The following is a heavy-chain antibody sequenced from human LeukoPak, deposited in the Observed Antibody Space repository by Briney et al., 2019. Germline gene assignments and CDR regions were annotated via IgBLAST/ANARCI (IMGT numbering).Heavy chain of an antibody. CDR2: VGTVGDT. D-gene: IGHD2-2*02. V-gene: IGHV3-13*01. J-gene: IGHJ3*02. CDR1: GFTFSNND. Sequence: GGSLRLSCAASGFTFSNNDMHWVRQATGKGLEWVSAVGTVGDTYYPGSVKGRFIISREDAKNSLYLQMNSLRAGDTAVYYCARGTYCNSTSCYSHAFDIWGQGTMVTVSS. CDR3: ARGTYCNSTSCYSHAFDI.